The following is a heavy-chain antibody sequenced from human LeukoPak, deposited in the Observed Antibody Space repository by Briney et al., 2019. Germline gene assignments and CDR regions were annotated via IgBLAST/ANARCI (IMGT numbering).Heavy chain of an antibody. CDR2: INHSGST. CDR3: ARGCDFWSGYYRRSRATTKFDY. Sequence: SETLSLTWAVYGGSFSGYYWSWIRQPPGKGLEWIGEINHSGSTNYNPSLKSRVTISVDTSKNQFSLKLSSVTAADTAVDYCARGCDFWSGYYRRSRATTKFDYWGQGTLVTVSS. CDR1: GGSFSGYY. D-gene: IGHD3-3*01. J-gene: IGHJ4*02. V-gene: IGHV4-34*01.